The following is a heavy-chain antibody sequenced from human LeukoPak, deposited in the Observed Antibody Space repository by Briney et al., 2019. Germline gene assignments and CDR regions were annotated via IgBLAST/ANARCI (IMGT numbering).Heavy chain of an antibody. CDR1: GFTFSSYA. D-gene: IGHD4-11*01. CDR3: AKESYYSG. Sequence: GGSLRLSCAASGFTFSSYAMSWVSQAPGKGLQWVSASSGGGGSIYYADSVKGRFTISRDNSKNTLYLQMNSLRAEDTAVYYCAKESYYSGWGQGTLVTVSS. J-gene: IGHJ4*02. CDR2: SSGGGGSI. V-gene: IGHV3-23*01.